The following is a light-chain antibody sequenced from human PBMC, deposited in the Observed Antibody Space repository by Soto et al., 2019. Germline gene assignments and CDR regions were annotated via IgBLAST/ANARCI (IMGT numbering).Light chain of an antibody. CDR2: GAS. Sequence: EIVSTQPPGTLSLSPGERATLSCRASQSVSGSYLAWYQQKPGQAPRLLIYGASSRATGIPDRFSGSGSGTDFTLTISRLEPEDFAVYYCQQYGSSPPWTFGQGTKVAIK. CDR1: QSVSGSY. J-gene: IGKJ1*01. V-gene: IGKV3-20*01. CDR3: QQYGSSPPWT.